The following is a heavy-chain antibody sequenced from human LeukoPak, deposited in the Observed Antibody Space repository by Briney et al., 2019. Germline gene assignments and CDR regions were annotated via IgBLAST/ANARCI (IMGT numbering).Heavy chain of an antibody. D-gene: IGHD3-9*01. CDR2: IYPGDSDP. CDR1: GYGFTSYW. CDR3: ARRGRNFDFDL. J-gene: IGHJ4*01. Sequence: GESLKISCTGSGYGFTSYWIGWVRQMPGKGLEWMGIIYPGDSDPTYSPTFQGQVTISADTSIRTAFLQWSSLKASDTAIYYCARRGRNFDFDLWGQGTLVTVSS. V-gene: IGHV5-51*01.